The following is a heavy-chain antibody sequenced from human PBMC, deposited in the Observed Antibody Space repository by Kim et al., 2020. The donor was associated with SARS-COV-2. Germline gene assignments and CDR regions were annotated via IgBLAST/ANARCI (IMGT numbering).Heavy chain of an antibody. CDR2: ISGSGGST. CDR3: AKAPWFGELSPGGY. Sequence: GGSLRLSCAASGFTFSSYAMSWVRQAPGKGLEWVSAISGSGGSTYYADSVKGRFTISRDNSKNTLYLQMNSLRAEDTAVYYCAKAPWFGELSPGGYWGQGTLVTVSS. J-gene: IGHJ4*02. CDR1: GFTFSSYA. D-gene: IGHD3-10*01. V-gene: IGHV3-23*01.